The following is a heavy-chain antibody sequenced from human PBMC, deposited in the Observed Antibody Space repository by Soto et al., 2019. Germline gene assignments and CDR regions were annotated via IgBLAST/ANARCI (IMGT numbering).Heavy chain of an antibody. V-gene: IGHV1-18*01. CDR3: ARDSTGGESLFDY. J-gene: IGHJ4*02. Sequence: ASVKVSCKASGGTFSSYTISWVRQAPGQGLEWMGWISAYNGNTNYAQKLQGRVTMTTDTSTSTAYMELRSLRSDDTAVYYCARDSTGGESLFDYWGQGTLVTVSS. CDR2: ISAYNGNT. D-gene: IGHD2-8*02. CDR1: GGTFSSYT.